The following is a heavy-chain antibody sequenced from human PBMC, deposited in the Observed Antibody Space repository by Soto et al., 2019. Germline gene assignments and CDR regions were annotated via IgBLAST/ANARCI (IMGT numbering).Heavy chain of an antibody. CDR1: GFTFSSYG. J-gene: IGHJ4*02. V-gene: IGHV3-33*01. Sequence: GGSLRLSCAASGFTFSSYGMHWVRQAPGKGLEWVAVIWYDGSNKYYADSVKGRFTISRDNSKNTLYLQMNSLRAEDTAVYYCARDRADCTNGVCYPGVFDYWGQGTLVTVSS. D-gene: IGHD2-8*01. CDR3: ARDRADCTNGVCYPGVFDY. CDR2: IWYDGSNK.